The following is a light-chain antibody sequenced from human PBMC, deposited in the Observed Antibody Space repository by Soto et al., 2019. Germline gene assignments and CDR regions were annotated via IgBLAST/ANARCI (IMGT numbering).Light chain of an antibody. CDR1: QSVSSN. J-gene: IGKJ1*01. V-gene: IGKV3-15*01. CDR2: GAS. CDR3: QQYNNWPPMA. Sequence: EIVMTQSPATLSVSPGERATLSCRASQSVSSNFAWYQQKPGQAPRLLIYGASTRATGIPASFSGSGSGTEFTLTISSLQSEDFSVYYCQQYNNWPPMAFGQGTKVEIK.